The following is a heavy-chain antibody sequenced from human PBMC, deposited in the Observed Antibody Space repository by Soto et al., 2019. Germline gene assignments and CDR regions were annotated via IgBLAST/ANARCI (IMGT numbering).Heavy chain of an antibody. CDR1: GYSFTSYW. V-gene: IGHV5-51*01. CDR2: IYPCDSDT. D-gene: IGHD6-19*01. CDR3: ARHSGWGSGWYYYYGMDV. Sequence: GESLKISCKGSGYSFTSYWIGWVRQMPGKGLEWMGIIYPCDSDTRYSPSFQGQVTISAAKSISTAYLQWSSLKASDTAMYYCARHSGWGSGWYYYYGMDVWGQGTTVTVSS. J-gene: IGHJ6*02.